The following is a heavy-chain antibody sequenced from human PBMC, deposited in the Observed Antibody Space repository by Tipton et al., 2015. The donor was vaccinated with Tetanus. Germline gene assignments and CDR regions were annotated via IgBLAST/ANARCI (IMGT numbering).Heavy chain of an antibody. V-gene: IGHV4-61*02. Sequence: TLSLTCAVSGGSISSGGYSWSWIRQPAGKGLEWIGRIYTSGSTNYNPSLKSRVTMSVDTSKNQFSLKLSSVTAADTAVYYCARDRGFFPHYFDYWGQGTLVTVSS. J-gene: IGHJ4*02. CDR2: IYTSGST. D-gene: IGHD3-10*01. CDR1: GGSISSGGYS. CDR3: ARDRGFFPHYFDY.